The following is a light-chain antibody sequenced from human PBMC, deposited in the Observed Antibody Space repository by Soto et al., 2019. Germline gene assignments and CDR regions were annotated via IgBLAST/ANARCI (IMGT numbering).Light chain of an antibody. CDR1: TRDTGNYYL. CDR2: EVV. CDR3: KSYAGSNTYV. J-gene: IGLJ1*01. V-gene: IGLV2-8*01. Sequence: VLTQPPPASGAPCQSLTISCTIITRDTGNYYLVSWYPHHPGKAPRLIIYEVVQRPSGVPDRFSGSKSGNTASLTVSGLQAADEADYFCKSYAGSNTYVFGTGTKVTVL.